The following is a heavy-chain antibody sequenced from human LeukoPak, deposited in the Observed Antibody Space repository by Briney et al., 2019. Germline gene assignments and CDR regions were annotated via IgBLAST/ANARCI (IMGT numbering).Heavy chain of an antibody. Sequence: GGSLRLSCAASGFTFSIYWMSWVRQAPGKGLEWVANIKQDGSEKYYVDSVKGRFTISRDNAKNSLYLQMNSLRAEDTAVYYCARDRVVVDYWGQGTLVTVSS. J-gene: IGHJ4*02. CDR3: ARDRVVVDY. D-gene: IGHD2-15*01. V-gene: IGHV3-7*05. CDR1: GFTFSIYW. CDR2: IKQDGSEK.